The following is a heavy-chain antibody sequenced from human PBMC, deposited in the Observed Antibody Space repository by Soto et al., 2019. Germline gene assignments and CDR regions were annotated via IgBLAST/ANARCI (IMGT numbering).Heavy chain of an antibody. CDR1: GFTFSSYS. D-gene: IGHD3-16*01. CDR3: ASYYDYVWGSSIAPRYYYYGMDV. CDR2: ISSSSSYI. Sequence: GGSLRLSCAASGFTFSSYSMNCVRQAPGKGLEWVSSISSSSSYIYYADSVKGRFTISRDNAKNSLYLQMNSLRAEDTAVYYCASYYDYVWGSSIAPRYYYYGMDVWGQGTTVTVSS. J-gene: IGHJ6*02. V-gene: IGHV3-21*01.